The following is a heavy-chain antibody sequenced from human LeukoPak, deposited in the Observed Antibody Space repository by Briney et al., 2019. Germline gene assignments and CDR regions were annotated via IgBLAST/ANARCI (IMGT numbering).Heavy chain of an antibody. CDR1: GFTFSSYG. CDR2: IWYDGSNK. V-gene: IGHV3-33*01. Sequence: GGSLRLSCAASGFTFSSYGMHWVRQAPGKGLEWVAVIWYDGSNKYYADSVKGRFTISRDNSKNTLYLQMNGLRAEDTAVYYCARPIYGSGSYHDAFDIWGQGTMVTVSS. CDR3: ARPIYGSGSYHDAFDI. J-gene: IGHJ3*02. D-gene: IGHD3-10*01.